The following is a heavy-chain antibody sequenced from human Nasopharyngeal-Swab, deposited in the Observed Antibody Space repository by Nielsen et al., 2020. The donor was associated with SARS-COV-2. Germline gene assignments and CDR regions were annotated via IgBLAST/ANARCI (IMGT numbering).Heavy chain of an antibody. Sequence: VRQAPGQGLEWVSVIYYRGDITYYADSVKGRFTTSRDNSKNTVHLQMNSLRADDTAIYYCAKNRDSVAGTPDDAFDIWGQGTMVTVSS. CDR3: AKNRDSVAGTPDDAFDI. J-gene: IGHJ3*02. CDR2: IYYRGDIT. V-gene: IGHV3-23*03. D-gene: IGHD6-19*01.